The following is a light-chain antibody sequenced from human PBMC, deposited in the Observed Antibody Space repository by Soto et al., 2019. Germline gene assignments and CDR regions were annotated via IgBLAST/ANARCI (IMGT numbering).Light chain of an antibody. Sequence: EVVMTQSPATLSLSPGERATLSCRASQSVSSDLAWYQQKPGQAPRLLIYGASTRATDIPARFSGGGSGTEFTLTISNLQSEDFGMYYCQQYNDWPPITVGPGTQVDIK. CDR1: QSVSSD. CDR2: GAS. V-gene: IGKV3-15*01. CDR3: QQYNDWPPIT. J-gene: IGKJ3*01.